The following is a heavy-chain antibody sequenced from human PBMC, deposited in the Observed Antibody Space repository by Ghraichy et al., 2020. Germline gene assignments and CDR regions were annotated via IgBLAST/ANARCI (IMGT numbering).Heavy chain of an antibody. Sequence: SETLSLTCAVYGGSFSGYYWSWIRQPPGKGLEWIGEINHSGSTNYNPSLKSRVTISVDTSKNQFSLKLSSVTAADTAVYYCARVRPAYYYDSSGHNRNYFDYWDQGTLVTVSS. D-gene: IGHD3-22*01. CDR1: GGSFSGYY. J-gene: IGHJ4*02. V-gene: IGHV4-34*01. CDR3: ARVRPAYYYDSSGHNRNYFDY. CDR2: INHSGST.